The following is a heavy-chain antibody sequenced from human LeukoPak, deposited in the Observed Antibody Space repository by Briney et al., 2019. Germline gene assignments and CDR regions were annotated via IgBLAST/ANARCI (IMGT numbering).Heavy chain of an antibody. J-gene: IGHJ4*02. CDR1: GFTFRTYW. V-gene: IGHV3-48*02. CDR3: ARERVIAAAGDGFDS. D-gene: IGHD2-21*01. Sequence: GGSLRLSCVAFGFTFRTYWMHWVRQAPGKGLEWVSYISSSSTTIFYADSVKGRFTISRDNAKNSLFLQMNGLRDEDTALYYCARERVIAAAGDGFDSWGQGTLVTVSS. CDR2: ISSSSTTI.